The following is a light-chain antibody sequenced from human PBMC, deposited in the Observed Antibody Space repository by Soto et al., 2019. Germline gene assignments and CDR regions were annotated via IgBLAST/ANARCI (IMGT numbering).Light chain of an antibody. CDR3: QQYYSTPLT. Sequence: DIVMTQSPDSLAVSLGERATINCKPSQSVLYNSNNKHYIAWYQNTPGQPPRLLIYWASTRESGVPDRCSGSGTGRDVTLTITSLQPEDVAVYDYQQYYSTPLTFGGGTKVEIK. CDR1: QSVLYNSNNKHY. J-gene: IGKJ4*01. V-gene: IGKV4-1*01. CDR2: WAS.